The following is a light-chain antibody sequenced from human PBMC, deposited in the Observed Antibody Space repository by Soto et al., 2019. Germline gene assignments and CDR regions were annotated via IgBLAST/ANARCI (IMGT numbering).Light chain of an antibody. CDR1: QSVSSN. Sequence: EIVMTQSPATLSVSPGERATLSCRASQSVSSNLAWYQQKPGQAPRLLIYGASSRSTAIPDRFSGSGSGTDFTLTISSLEPEDFAVYYCQQRSNWLTFGGGTKVDIK. CDR2: GAS. J-gene: IGKJ4*01. V-gene: IGKV3-11*01. CDR3: QQRSNWLT.